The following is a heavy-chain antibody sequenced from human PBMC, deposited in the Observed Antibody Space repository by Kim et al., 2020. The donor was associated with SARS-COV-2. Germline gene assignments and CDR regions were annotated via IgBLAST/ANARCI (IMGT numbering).Heavy chain of an antibody. CDR1: GDSVSSNSAA. D-gene: IGHD2-15*01. Sequence: SQTLSLTCAISGDSVSSNSAAWNWIRQSPSRGLEWLGRTYYRSKWYNDYAVSVKSRITINPDTSKNQFSLQLNSVTPEDTAVYYCARDSPGHSWDCSGGSCYPLYYYYGMDVWGQGTTVTVSS. V-gene: IGHV6-1*01. CDR3: ARDSPGHSWDCSGGSCYPLYYYYGMDV. CDR2: TYYRSKWYN. J-gene: IGHJ6*02.